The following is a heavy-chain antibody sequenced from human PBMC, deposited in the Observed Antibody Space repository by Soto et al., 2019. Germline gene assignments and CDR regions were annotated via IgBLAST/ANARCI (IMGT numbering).Heavy chain of an antibody. Sequence: ELQLVESGGGLVQPGGSLKLSCEASGFTFSTYDMDWVRQAPGKGLEWVSRISGSSSTMYYADSVKGRFTISRDNAKNALYLQMNSLRDEDTAVYFCASLNYEFITYYAMGVWGQGTTVTVSS. CDR2: ISGSSSTM. CDR3: ASLNYEFITYYAMGV. CDR1: GFTFSTYD. V-gene: IGHV3-48*02. J-gene: IGHJ6*02. D-gene: IGHD3-3*01.